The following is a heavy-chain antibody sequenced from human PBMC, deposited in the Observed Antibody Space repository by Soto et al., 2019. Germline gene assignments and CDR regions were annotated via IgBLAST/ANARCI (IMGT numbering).Heavy chain of an antibody. V-gene: IGHV4-61*01. Sequence: SETLSLTCTVSGGSVSSGSYYWSWIRQPPGKGLEWIGYIYYSGSTNYNPSLKSRVTISVDTSKNQFSLKLSSVTAADTAVYYCARVPVNYYFDYWGQGTLVTVSS. D-gene: IGHD4-17*01. J-gene: IGHJ4*02. CDR2: IYYSGST. CDR1: GGSVSSGSYY. CDR3: ARVPVNYYFDY.